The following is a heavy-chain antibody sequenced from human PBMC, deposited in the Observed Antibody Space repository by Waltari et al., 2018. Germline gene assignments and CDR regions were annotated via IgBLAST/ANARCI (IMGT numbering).Heavy chain of an antibody. CDR3: LREGGRGYGTYYADY. CDR2: INPKSGGT. D-gene: IGHD3-10*01. V-gene: IGHV1-2*02. Sequence: QVQLVQSGADVKKPGASVKVSCKASGYTFSGHYLHWVRKAPGQGPEWLGWINPKSGGTKYAQNFQGRVTMTRDSSISTAYMELTSLMYDDTAVDYCLREGGRGYGTYYADYWGLGTVVTVSS. J-gene: IGHJ4*02. CDR1: GYTFSGHY.